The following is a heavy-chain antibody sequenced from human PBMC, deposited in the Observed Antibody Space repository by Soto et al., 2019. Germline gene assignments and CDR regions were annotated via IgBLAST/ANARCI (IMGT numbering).Heavy chain of an antibody. CDR2: ISHDGISK. J-gene: IGHJ4*02. CDR3: ARDFAYCSSTRCYEDFDY. CDR1: GFIFRSFG. Sequence: GGSLRLACAASGFIFRSFGMHWVRQAPGKGLEWVAAISHDGISKSYGDSVKGRLTISRDTSKNTLYLQMDSLSAEDTAVYYCARDFAYCSSTRCYEDFDYWGQGTLVTVSS. D-gene: IGHD2-2*01. V-gene: IGHV3-30*03.